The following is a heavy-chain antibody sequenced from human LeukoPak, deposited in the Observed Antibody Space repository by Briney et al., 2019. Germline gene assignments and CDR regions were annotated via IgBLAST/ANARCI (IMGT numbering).Heavy chain of an antibody. V-gene: IGHV3-15*07. Sequence: GGSLRLSCVLSTFTKAWMNWVRQAPGKGLEWVGRVKNRGDGMATDYAAPVKGRFIISRDDSKKTVYLQMDSLKTEDTAVYFCTTEYFGGFEYWGQGTLVTV. CDR1: TFTKAW. J-gene: IGHJ4*02. CDR2: VKNRGDGMAT. CDR3: TTEYFGGFEY. D-gene: IGHD3-16*01.